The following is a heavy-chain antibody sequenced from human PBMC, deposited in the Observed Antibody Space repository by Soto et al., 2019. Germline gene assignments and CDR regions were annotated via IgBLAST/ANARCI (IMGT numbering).Heavy chain of an antibody. CDR3: AKDSYYSTRYFDY. Sequence: GGSLRLSCAASGFTFDDYAMHWVRQAPGKGLEWVSGISWNSGSIGYADSVKGRFTISRDNAKNSLYLQMNSLRAEDTALYYCAKDSYYSTRYFDYWGQGTLVTVSS. CDR2: ISWNSGSI. CDR1: GFTFDDYA. J-gene: IGHJ4*02. V-gene: IGHV3-9*01. D-gene: IGHD2-21*01.